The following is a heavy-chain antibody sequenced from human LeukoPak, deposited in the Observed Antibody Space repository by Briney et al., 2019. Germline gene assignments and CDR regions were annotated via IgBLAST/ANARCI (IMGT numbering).Heavy chain of an antibody. Sequence: SETLSLTCTVPGGSISSYYWSWIRQPPGKGLEWIGYIYYTGSTNYNPSLKSRVTISVDTSKNQFSLNLSSVTAADTALYYCAREDSTWFDPWGQGTLVTVSS. CDR1: GGSISSYY. D-gene: IGHD2/OR15-2a*01. CDR3: AREDSTWFDP. V-gene: IGHV4-59*01. J-gene: IGHJ5*02. CDR2: IYYTGST.